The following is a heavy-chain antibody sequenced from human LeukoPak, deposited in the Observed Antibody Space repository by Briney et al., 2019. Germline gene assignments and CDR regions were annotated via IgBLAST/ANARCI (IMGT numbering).Heavy chain of an antibody. D-gene: IGHD1-26*01. CDR1: GFTFSSYA. Sequence: PGGSLRLSCAASGFTFSSYAMHWVRQAPGKGREWVAVISYDGSNKYYADSVKGRFTISRENSKDTLYLQMNSLRHEDTAVYYCARDYSGKYTFDYWGQGTLVTVSS. CDR2: ISYDGSNK. J-gene: IGHJ4*02. CDR3: ARDYSGKYTFDY. V-gene: IGHV3-30-3*01.